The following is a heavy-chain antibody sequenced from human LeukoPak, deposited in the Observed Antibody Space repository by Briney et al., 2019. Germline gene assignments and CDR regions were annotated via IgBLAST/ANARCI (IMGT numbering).Heavy chain of an antibody. Sequence: SETLSLTCTVSGGSISSYYWSWIRQPPGKGLEWIGYIYYSGSTNYNPSLKSRVTISVDTSKSQFSLKLSSVTAADTAVYYCARGAVAGTFDYWGQGTLVTVSS. D-gene: IGHD6-19*01. CDR2: IYYSGST. CDR1: GGSISSYY. J-gene: IGHJ4*02. V-gene: IGHV4-59*01. CDR3: ARGAVAGTFDY.